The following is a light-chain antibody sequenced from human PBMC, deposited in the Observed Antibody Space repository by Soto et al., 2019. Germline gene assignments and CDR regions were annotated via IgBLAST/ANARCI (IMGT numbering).Light chain of an antibody. Sequence: QLTQAPSLLSASVGDRVTITCRASPSIGSYLNWYQHKPGEAPKLLIFAADTQKSGVPSRFSGSGFNKEFTLTVTSLQPEDFATYYCQQNYDVPYTFGLGTRVEIK. CDR2: AAD. J-gene: IGKJ2*01. CDR3: QQNYDVPYT. CDR1: PSIGSY. V-gene: IGKV1-39*01.